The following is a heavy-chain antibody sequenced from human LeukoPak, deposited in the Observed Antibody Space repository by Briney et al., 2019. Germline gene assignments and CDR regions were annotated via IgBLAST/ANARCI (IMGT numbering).Heavy chain of an antibody. CDR3: ARGYTASVGHFDY. D-gene: IGHD6-13*01. CDR2: IYYSEST. CDR1: GGSISSDY. Sequence: SDTLSLTCTVSGGSISSDYWSWTRQPPGKGLEWIGNIYYSESTNFNPSLKSRVTISVDTSKNQFSLRLSSVTAADTAVYYCARGYTASVGHFDYWGQGTLVTVSS. J-gene: IGHJ4*02. V-gene: IGHV4-59*07.